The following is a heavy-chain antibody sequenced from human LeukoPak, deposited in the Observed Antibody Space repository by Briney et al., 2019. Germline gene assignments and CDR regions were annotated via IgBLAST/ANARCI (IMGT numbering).Heavy chain of an antibody. D-gene: IGHD4-17*01. CDR2: IYAGGST. CDR1: GFTFSDYY. V-gene: IGHV3-66*01. Sequence: GGSLRLSCAASGFTFSDYYMSWIRQAPGKGLEWVSIIYAGGSTYYADSVKGRFTVSRDNSKNMLYFQMNNVRDEDTAVYYCARDRGLRGWFDPWGQGTLVTVSS. J-gene: IGHJ5*02. CDR3: ARDRGLRGWFDP.